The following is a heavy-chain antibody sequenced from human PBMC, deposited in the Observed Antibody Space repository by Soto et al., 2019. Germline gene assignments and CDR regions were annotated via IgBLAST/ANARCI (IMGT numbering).Heavy chain of an antibody. V-gene: IGHV1-8*01. CDR1: GYTFTSYD. Sequence: ASVKVSCKASGYTFTSYDINWVRQATGQGLEWMGWVNPNSGNTGYVQKFQGRVTMTRNTSISTAYMELSSLRSEDTAVYYCARALSRSWLYYYYHYMDVWGKGTPVTVSS. CDR3: ARALSRSWLYYYYHYMDV. CDR2: VNPNSGNT. D-gene: IGHD2-15*01. J-gene: IGHJ6*03.